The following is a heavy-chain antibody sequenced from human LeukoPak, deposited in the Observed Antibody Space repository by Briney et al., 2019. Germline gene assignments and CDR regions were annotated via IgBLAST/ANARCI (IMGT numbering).Heavy chain of an antibody. CDR1: GGTFSSYA. V-gene: IGHV1-69*06. D-gene: IGHD1-26*01. CDR2: VIPMSDTA. CDR3: AREDDTGRYMGDDAFDI. J-gene: IGHJ3*02. Sequence: SVKVSCKASGGTFSSYAISWVRQAPGQGLEWMGGVIPMSDTANYPQKFRGRLTITADIPTSTVYMELSSLRSEDTAVYYCAREDDTGRYMGDDAFDIWGQGTMVTVSS.